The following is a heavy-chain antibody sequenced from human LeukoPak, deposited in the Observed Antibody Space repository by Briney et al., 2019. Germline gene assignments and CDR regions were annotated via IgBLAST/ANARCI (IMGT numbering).Heavy chain of an antibody. CDR3: ARHEGMVAASFDS. J-gene: IGHJ4*02. Sequence: SETLSLTCTVSGGSISSSSFYWGWIRQPPGKGLEWIGSIYYRGSTYYNPSLKSRVTISVDTSKNQFSLRLNSVTAADTSVYYCARHEGMVAASFDSWGQGTQVTVSS. CDR2: IYYRGST. D-gene: IGHD2-15*01. V-gene: IGHV4-39*01. CDR1: GGSISSSSFY.